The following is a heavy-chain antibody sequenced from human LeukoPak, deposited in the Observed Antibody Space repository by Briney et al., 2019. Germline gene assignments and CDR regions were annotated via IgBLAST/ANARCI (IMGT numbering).Heavy chain of an antibody. CDR1: GFTFDDYA. V-gene: IGHV3-9*01. Sequence: GGSLRLSCAASGFTFDDYAMHWVRQAPGKGLEWVSGISWNSGSIGYADSVKGRFTISRDNAKNSPYLQMNSLRAEDTALYYCAKGSSSGPWGYWGQGTLVTVSS. CDR3: AKGSSSGPWGY. CDR2: ISWNSGSI. J-gene: IGHJ4*02. D-gene: IGHD6-19*01.